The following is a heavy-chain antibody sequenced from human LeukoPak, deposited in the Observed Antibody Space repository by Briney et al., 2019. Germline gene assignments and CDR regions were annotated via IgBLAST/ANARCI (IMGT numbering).Heavy chain of an antibody. V-gene: IGHV1-69*05. Sequence: ASVKVSCKASGGTFSSYAISWVRQAPGQGLEWMGGIIPIFGTANCAQKFQGRVTITTDESTSTAYMELSSLRSEDAAVYYCATQNPPPRSLPQDIVLMVYAVPFDYWGQGTLVTVSS. CDR2: IIPIFGTA. CDR3: ATQNPPPRSLPQDIVLMVYAVPFDY. J-gene: IGHJ4*02. CDR1: GGTFSSYA. D-gene: IGHD2-8*01.